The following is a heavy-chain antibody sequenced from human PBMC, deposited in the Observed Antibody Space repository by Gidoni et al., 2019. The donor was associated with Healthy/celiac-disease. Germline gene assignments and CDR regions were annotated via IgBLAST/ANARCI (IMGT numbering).Heavy chain of an antibody. D-gene: IGHD6-19*01. CDR1: GFTFSSYG. CDR2: ISYDGSNK. J-gene: IGHJ4*02. V-gene: IGHV3-30*18. Sequence: QVQLVESGGGVVQPGRSLRLSCAASGFTFSSYGLHWVRQAPGKGLEGVAVISYDGSNKYYADSVKGRFTISRDNSKNTLYLQMNSLRAEDTAVYYCAKWYSSGWAFDYWGQGTLVTVSS. CDR3: AKWYSSGWAFDY.